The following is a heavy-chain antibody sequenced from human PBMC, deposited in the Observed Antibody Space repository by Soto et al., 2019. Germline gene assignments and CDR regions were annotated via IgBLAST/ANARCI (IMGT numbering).Heavy chain of an antibody. CDR1: GFTFSSYA. Sequence: QVQLVESGGGVVQPGRSLRLSCAASGFTFSSYAMHWVRQAPGKGLEWVAVILYDENNKYYADSVQGRFTISRDNSKNTLYLQLNSLRAEDTAVYYCAREESSGPIDYWGQGTLVTVSS. J-gene: IGHJ4*02. CDR2: ILYDENNK. V-gene: IGHV3-30-3*01. CDR3: AREESSGPIDY. D-gene: IGHD6-19*01.